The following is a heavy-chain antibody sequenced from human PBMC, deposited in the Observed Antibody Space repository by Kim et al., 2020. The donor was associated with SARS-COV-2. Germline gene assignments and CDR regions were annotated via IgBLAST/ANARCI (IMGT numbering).Heavy chain of an antibody. D-gene: IGHD6-13*01. CDR1: GYTFTSYA. CDR2: INAGNGNT. V-gene: IGHV1-3*01. Sequence: ASVKVSCKASGYTFTSYAMHWVRQAPGQRLEWMGWINAGNGNTKYSQKFQGRVTITRDTSASTAYMELSSLRSEDTAVYYCAAASGYSSRFDYWGQGTLVTVSS. J-gene: IGHJ4*02. CDR3: AAASGYSSRFDY.